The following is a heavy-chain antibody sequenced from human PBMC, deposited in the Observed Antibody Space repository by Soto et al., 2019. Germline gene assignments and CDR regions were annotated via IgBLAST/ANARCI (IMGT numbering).Heavy chain of an antibody. D-gene: IGHD1-26*01. CDR2: ISRTGSTI. CDR3: AREVSSGSYEPYFDY. J-gene: IGHJ4*02. Sequence: GGSLRLSCVASGFTFSNSYMSWIRQAPGKGLEWVSYISRTGSTIYYADSVKGRFTISRENAKNSLYLQMNSLRAGDTAVYYCAREVSSGSYEPYFDYWGQGTLVTVSS. V-gene: IGHV3-11*04. CDR1: GFTFSNSY.